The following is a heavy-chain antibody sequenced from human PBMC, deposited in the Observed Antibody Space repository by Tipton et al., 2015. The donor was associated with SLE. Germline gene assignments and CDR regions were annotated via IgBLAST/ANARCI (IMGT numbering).Heavy chain of an antibody. J-gene: IGHJ4*02. D-gene: IGHD1-1*01. CDR3: ARVNNWNPI. CDR2: IYYSGGS. V-gene: IGHV4-39*07. CDR1: GGSISSSSYY. Sequence: TLSLTCTVSGGSISSSSYYWGWIRQPPGKGLEWIGSIYYSGGSYYNPSLKSRVTISVDTSKNQFSLKLNSVTAADTAVYYCARVNNWNPIWGQGTLVTVSS.